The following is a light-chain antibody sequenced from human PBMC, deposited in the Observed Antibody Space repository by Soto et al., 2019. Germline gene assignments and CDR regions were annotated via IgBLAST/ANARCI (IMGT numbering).Light chain of an antibody. CDR3: SSYTSSSLV. Sequence: QSALTQPASVSGSTGQSITISCTGTSSDVGGYNYVSWYQQHPGKAPKLMIYDVSNRPSGVSNRFSGSKSGNTASLTISGLQAEDEADYYCSSYTSSSLVFGGGTKLTVL. V-gene: IGLV2-14*01. CDR1: SSDVGGYNY. J-gene: IGLJ2*01. CDR2: DVS.